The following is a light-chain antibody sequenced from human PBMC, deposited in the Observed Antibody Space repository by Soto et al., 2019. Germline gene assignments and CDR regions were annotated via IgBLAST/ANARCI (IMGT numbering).Light chain of an antibody. J-gene: IGKJ1*01. V-gene: IGKV3D-15*01. CDR2: GAS. CDR1: QSFXSSY. Sequence: IGVTQWACTLSLSPGESATLSCRASQSFXSSYLAWYQQKPGQAPRLRVDGASSSANGIPASLSGSGSGTEFTRPISSLQSEDCECYYCHQYNNWLATFGQGTKVDIK. CDR3: HQYNNWLAT.